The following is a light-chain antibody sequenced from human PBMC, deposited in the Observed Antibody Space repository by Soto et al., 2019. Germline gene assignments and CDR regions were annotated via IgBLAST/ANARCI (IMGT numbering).Light chain of an antibody. CDR2: INN. Sequence: QSVLTQPPSASGTPGQRVTISCSGSSSNIGSNTVNWYQQLPRTAPNLLVFINNQRPSGVPDQFSGSKSGASASLAASGRQSEDEADDYCSAGDDYPYGHSVFGSGTKLTVL. CDR3: SAGDDYPYGHSV. CDR1: SSNIGSNT. J-gene: IGLJ6*01. V-gene: IGLV1-44*01.